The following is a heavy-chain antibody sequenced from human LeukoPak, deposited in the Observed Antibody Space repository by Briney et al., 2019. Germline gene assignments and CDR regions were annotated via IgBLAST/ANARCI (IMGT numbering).Heavy chain of an antibody. J-gene: IGHJ4*02. CDR1: ANSFASKW. CDR2: IFPGDSET. V-gene: IGHV5-51*01. CDR3: ARDTIQRGLDY. Sequence: GECLKISCKGSANSFASKWIGWVRQMPGRGLEWMGIIFPGDSETIYSPSFQGQVTISVDMSINTAYLQWSSLKASDTAIYYCARDTIQRGLDYWGQGTLVTVSS. D-gene: IGHD5-18*01.